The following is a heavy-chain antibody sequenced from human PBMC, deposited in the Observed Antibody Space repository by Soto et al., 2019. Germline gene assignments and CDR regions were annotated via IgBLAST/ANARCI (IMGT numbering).Heavy chain of an antibody. V-gene: IGHV1-18*04. J-gene: IGHJ4*02. Sequence: QVQVVQSGAEVKRPGASVKVSCKASGDTFTSNGISWVRQAPGQGLEWLAWISSYNGNTQYAQKVQGRVTMTTDTYTNTAYMELSSLRSDDTAVSYCARAAGSLFRPRVFDYWGQGTLVSVSA. D-gene: IGHD6-13*01. CDR3: ARAAGSLFRPRVFDY. CDR1: GDTFTSNG. CDR2: ISSYNGNT.